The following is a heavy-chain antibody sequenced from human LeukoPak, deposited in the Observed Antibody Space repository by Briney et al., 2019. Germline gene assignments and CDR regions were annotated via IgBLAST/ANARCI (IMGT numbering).Heavy chain of an antibody. CDR2: INPNSGGT. D-gene: IGHD2-2*01. Sequence: ASVKVSCKASGYTFTGYYMHWVRQAPGQGLEWMGWINPNSGGTNYAQKFQGRVTMTRDTSISTAYMELSRLRSDDTAVYYCARDRPTSSIVVVPAAMEGYFQHWGQGTLVTVSS. CDR1: GYTFTGYY. J-gene: IGHJ1*01. V-gene: IGHV1-2*02. CDR3: ARDRPTSSIVVVPAAMEGYFQH.